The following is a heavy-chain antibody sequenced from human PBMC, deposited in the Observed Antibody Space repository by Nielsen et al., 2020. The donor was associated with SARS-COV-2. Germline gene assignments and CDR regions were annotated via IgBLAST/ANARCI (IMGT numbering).Heavy chain of an antibody. CDR3: ASTYSRGYSFYYFDS. Sequence: GGSLRLSCAASGFTFSSYWMSWVRQAPGKGLEWVSGITGGAGTTYYADSVKGRFTISRDNSKNTLYLQMDNLRAEDTAVYFCASTYSRGYSFYYFDSWGQGTLVTVSS. V-gene: IGHV3-23*01. CDR1: GFTFSSYW. CDR2: ITGGAGTT. J-gene: IGHJ4*02. D-gene: IGHD2-15*01.